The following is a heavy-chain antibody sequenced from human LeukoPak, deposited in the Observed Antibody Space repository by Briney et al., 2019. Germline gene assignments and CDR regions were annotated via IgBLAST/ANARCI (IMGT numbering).Heavy chain of an antibody. Sequence: PGGSLRLSCAASGFTFSSYSMNWVRQAPGKGLEWVSDISGSGRTTNYADSVKGRFTISRDRSKNTLDLQMDSLRAEDTAVYYCAKLGALIKNGLDVWGQGTTVTVSS. CDR1: GFTFSSYS. D-gene: IGHD3-16*01. CDR3: AKLGALIKNGLDV. CDR2: ISGSGRTT. V-gene: IGHV3-23*01. J-gene: IGHJ6*02.